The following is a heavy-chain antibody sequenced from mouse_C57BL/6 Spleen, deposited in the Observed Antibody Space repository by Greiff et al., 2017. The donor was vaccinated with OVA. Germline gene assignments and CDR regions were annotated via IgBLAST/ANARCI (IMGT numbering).Heavy chain of an antibody. CDR3: ARAHGPYFDY. CDR2: ISDGGSYT. CDR1: GFTFSSYA. J-gene: IGHJ2*01. V-gene: IGHV5-4*01. Sequence: DVQLVESGGGLVKPGGSLKLSCAASGFTFSSYAMSWVRQTPEKRLEWVATISDGGSYTYYPDNVKGRFTISRDNAKNNLYLQMSHLKSEDTAMYYCARAHGPYFDYWGQGTTLTVSS.